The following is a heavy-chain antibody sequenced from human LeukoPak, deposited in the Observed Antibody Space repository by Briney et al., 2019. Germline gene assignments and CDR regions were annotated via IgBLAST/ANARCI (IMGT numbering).Heavy chain of an antibody. V-gene: IGHV3-53*01. CDR1: GFTVSGNY. J-gene: IGHJ4*02. CDR3: ARVRSSGWYGYFDY. CDR2: IYSGGST. Sequence: GGSLRLSCAASGFTVSGNYMSWVRQAPGKGLEWVSVIYSGGSTYYADSVKGRFTISRDNSKNTLYLQMNSLRAEDTAVYYCARVRSSGWYGYFDYWGQGTLVTVSS. D-gene: IGHD6-19*01.